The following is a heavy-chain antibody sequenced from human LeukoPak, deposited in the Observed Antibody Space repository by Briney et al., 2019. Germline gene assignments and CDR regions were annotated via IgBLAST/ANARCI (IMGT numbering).Heavy chain of an antibody. CDR3: ARDRVLDDCDSSGYDY. Sequence: PGGSLRLSCAASGFTFSSYSMNWVRQAPGKGLEWVSSISSSSSYIYYADSVKGRFTISRDNAKNSLYLQMNSLRAEDTAVYYCARDRVLDDCDSSGYDYWGQGTLVTVSS. V-gene: IGHV3-21*01. CDR1: GFTFSSYS. J-gene: IGHJ4*02. D-gene: IGHD3-22*01. CDR2: ISSSSSYI.